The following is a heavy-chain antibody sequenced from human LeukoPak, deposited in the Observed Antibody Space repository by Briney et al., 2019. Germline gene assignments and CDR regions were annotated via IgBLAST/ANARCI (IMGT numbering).Heavy chain of an antibody. V-gene: IGHV3-48*03. CDR1: RFTFSSYE. Sequence: GGSLRLSCAASRFTFSSYELNWVSQAPGKGLEWVSYISSSGSTIYYADSVKGRFTISRDNAKNSLYLQMNSLRAEDTAVYYCARDRLYLMVYAIEGDGMDVWGQGTTVTVSS. CDR2: ISSSGSTI. CDR3: ARDRLYLMVYAIEGDGMDV. J-gene: IGHJ6*02. D-gene: IGHD2-8*01.